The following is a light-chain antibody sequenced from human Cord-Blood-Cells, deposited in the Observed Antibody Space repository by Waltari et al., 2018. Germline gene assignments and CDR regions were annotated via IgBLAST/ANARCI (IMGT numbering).Light chain of an antibody. CDR2: DVS. CDR1: SSDVGGYNY. CDR3: SSYTSSSTRV. Sequence: QSALTQPASVSGSPGPSITISCPGTSSDVGGYNYVSWYQQHPGKAPKLMIYDVSNRPSGVSNRFSGSKPGNTASLTISGLQAEDEADYYCSSYTSSSTRVFGGGTKLTVL. J-gene: IGLJ2*01. V-gene: IGLV2-14*01.